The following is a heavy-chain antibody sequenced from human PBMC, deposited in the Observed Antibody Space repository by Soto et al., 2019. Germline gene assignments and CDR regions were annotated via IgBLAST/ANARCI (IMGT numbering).Heavy chain of an antibody. CDR2: ISYDGSNK. Sequence: GGSLRLSCAASGFTFSSYGMHWVRQAPGKGLEWVAVISYDGSNKYYADSVKGRFTISRDNSKNTLYLQMNSLRAEDTAVYYCAKGRRWGNSPLDYWGQGTLVTVSS. D-gene: IGHD2-8*02. CDR1: GFTFSSYG. V-gene: IGHV3-30*18. J-gene: IGHJ4*02. CDR3: AKGRRWGNSPLDY.